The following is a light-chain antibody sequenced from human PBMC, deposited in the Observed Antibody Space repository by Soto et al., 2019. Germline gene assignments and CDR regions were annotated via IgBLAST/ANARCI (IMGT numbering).Light chain of an antibody. CDR2: KAS. Sequence: DIQMTQSPSTLSASVGDRVTITCRASQSISSWLAWYQQKPGKAPKLLIYKASSLKSGVPSRFSGSGSGTEFTLTVSSLQPDDFATYYCQRYNTYPYTFGQGTKLEIK. CDR1: QSISSW. J-gene: IGKJ2*01. CDR3: QRYNTYPYT. V-gene: IGKV1-5*03.